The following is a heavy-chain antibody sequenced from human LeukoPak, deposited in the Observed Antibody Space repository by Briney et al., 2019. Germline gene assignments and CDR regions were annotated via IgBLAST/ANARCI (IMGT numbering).Heavy chain of an antibody. V-gene: IGHV1-2*02. D-gene: IGHD3-10*01. Sequence: ASVKVSCKASGYTFTGYYMHWVRQAPGRGLEWMGWINPNSGGTNYAQKFQGRVAMTRDTSISTAYMELSRLRSDDTAVYYCASYYGSGSYRHWFDPWGQGTLVTVSS. CDR2: INPNSGGT. CDR1: GYTFTGYY. J-gene: IGHJ5*02. CDR3: ASYYGSGSYRHWFDP.